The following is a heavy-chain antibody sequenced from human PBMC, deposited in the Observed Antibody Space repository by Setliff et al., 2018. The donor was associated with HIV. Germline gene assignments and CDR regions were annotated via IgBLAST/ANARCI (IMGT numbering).Heavy chain of an antibody. CDR1: GGILSTYA. CDR3: ARDRAGDRRNEAFDF. Sequence: GASVKVSCKASGGILSTYATIWVRQAPGQGLEWLGGIIPLFGRASYAQKFQGRVIIIRDTSASTAYMLLSSLRSEDTAVYYCARDRAGDRRNEAFDFWGQGTMVTVSS. D-gene: IGHD7-27*01. J-gene: IGHJ3*01. V-gene: IGHV1-69*05. CDR2: IIPLFGRA.